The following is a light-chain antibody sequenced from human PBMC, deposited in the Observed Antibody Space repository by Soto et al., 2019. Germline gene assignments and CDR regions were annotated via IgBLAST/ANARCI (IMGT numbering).Light chain of an antibody. CDR2: YDG. Sequence: SYELTQPPSVSMAPGKTASITCEGNNIGRKSVHWYQQRPGQAPMVVIYYDGDRPSGIPERFSGSNSGTAATLTISRVEAGDEADYYCQVWDSSVDHIIFGGGTKLTVL. CDR3: QVWDSSVDHII. V-gene: IGLV3-21*04. CDR1: NIGRKS. J-gene: IGLJ2*01.